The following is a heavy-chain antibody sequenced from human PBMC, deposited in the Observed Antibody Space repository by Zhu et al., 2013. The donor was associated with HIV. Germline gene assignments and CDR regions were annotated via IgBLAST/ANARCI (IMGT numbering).Heavy chain of an antibody. V-gene: IGHV1-69*01. CDR3: ARDGVPYYYDSSGYYSGWYFDL. D-gene: IGHD3-22*01. CDR2: IIPIFGTA. J-gene: IGHJ2*01. CDR1: GGTFSSYA. Sequence: QVQLLQSGAEVKKPGSSVKVSCKASGGTFSSYAISWVRQAPGQGLEWMGGIIPIFGTANYAQKFQGRVTITADESTSTAYMELSSLRSEDTAVYYCARDGVPYYYDSSGYYSGWYFDLWGRGTWSLSPQ.